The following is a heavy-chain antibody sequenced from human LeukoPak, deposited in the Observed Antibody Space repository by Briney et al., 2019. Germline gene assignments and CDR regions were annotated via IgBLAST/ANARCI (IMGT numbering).Heavy chain of an antibody. CDR3: AKCMVRGVIITRGAFDI. Sequence: SGGSLRLSCAASGFTFSSYAMSWVRQAPGKGLDWVSAISGSGGSTYYADSVKGRFTISRDNSKNTLYLQMNSLRAEDTAVYYCAKCMVRGVIITRGAFDIWGQGTMVTVSS. D-gene: IGHD3-10*01. CDR2: ISGSGGST. V-gene: IGHV3-23*01. J-gene: IGHJ3*02. CDR1: GFTFSSYA.